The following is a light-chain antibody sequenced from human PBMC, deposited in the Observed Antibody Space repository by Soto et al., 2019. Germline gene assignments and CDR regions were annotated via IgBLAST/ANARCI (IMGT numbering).Light chain of an antibody. CDR1: SSDVGGYKY. CDR3: CSYAGRYTYV. J-gene: IGLJ1*01. V-gene: IGLV2-11*01. Sequence: QSALTQPRSVSGSPGQSVTISCTGTSSDVGGYKYVSWYQQHPDKAPKVMIYDVTKRPSGVPDRFSGSKSGNTASLTISGLQAEDEADYYCCSYAGRYTYVFGTGTQLTVL. CDR2: DVT.